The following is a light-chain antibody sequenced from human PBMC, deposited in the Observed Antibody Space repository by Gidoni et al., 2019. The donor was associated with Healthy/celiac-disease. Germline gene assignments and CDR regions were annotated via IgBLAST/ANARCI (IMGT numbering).Light chain of an antibody. V-gene: IGKV1-39*01. CDR3: QQSYSTSWT. CDR2: AAS. CDR1: QSIISY. Sequence: DIEMTQSPSSLSASVGDRVTITCRASQSIISYLNWYQQKPGKAPKLLIYAASSLQSGVPSRFSGSGSGTDFTLTISSLQPEDFATYYCQQSYSTSWTFXQXTKVEIK. J-gene: IGKJ1*01.